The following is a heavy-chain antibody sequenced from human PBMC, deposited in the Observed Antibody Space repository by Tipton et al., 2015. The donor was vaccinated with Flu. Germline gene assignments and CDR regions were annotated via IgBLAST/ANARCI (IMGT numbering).Heavy chain of an antibody. J-gene: IGHJ4*02. Sequence: TLSLTCSVSGDSIGSDHYWGWIRQPPGRGLEWIGNIHQTGTNYYNPSLRSRVTFSVDRSMNQFSLRLSSVTAADTAVYYCARHTGDSVRGVIDYWGQGTLVTVSS. CDR2: IHQTGTN. D-gene: IGHD3-10*02. V-gene: IGHV4-38-2*01. CDR3: ARHTGDSVRGVIDY. CDR1: GDSIGSDHY.